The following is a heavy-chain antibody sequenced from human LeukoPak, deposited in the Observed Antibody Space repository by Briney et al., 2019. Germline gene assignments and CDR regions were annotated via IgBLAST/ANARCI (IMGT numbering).Heavy chain of an antibody. V-gene: IGHV3-13*01. CDR1: GLTFSRSD. CDR2: IGPTGDT. CDR3: ARAIPMARGINYFDY. D-gene: IGHD3-10*01. J-gene: IGHJ4*02. Sequence: GGSLRLSCAVSGLTFSRSDMHWVRQVAGRGLEWVAAIGPTGDTYYPGSVEGRFTISRENAKSSLYLQMDYLRVGDTAVYYCARAIPMARGINYFDYWGQGTLVAVSS.